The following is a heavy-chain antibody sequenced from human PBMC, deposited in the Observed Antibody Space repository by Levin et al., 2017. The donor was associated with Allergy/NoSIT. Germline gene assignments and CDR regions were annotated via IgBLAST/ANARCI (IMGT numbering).Heavy chain of an antibody. D-gene: IGHD2/OR15-2a*01. CDR3: AKDLSSSPTANDY. J-gene: IGHJ4*02. Sequence: GGSLRLSCAASGFTFSTYVMSWVRQAPGKGLEWVSGISGYSGSTYYADSVKGRFTISRDNSKNPLYLQMNSLRAVDPAVYYCAKDLSSSPTANDYWGQGTLVTVSS. V-gene: IGHV3-23*01. CDR1: GFTFSTYV. CDR2: ISGYSGST.